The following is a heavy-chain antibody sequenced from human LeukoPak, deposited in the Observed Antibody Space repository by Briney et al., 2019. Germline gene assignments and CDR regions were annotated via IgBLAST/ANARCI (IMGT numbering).Heavy chain of an antibody. V-gene: IGHV3-33*01. CDR3: ARDTIVATIPYYYYGMDV. D-gene: IGHD5-12*01. Sequence: GGSLRLSCAASGFTFSYFGMQRGRQAPGKGLEWVAGIWYDGSNKYYADSVKGRFTISRDNSKNTLYLQMNSLRAEDTAVYYCARDTIVATIPYYYYGMDVWGKGTTVTVSS. J-gene: IGHJ6*04. CDR1: GFTFSYFG. CDR2: IWYDGSNK.